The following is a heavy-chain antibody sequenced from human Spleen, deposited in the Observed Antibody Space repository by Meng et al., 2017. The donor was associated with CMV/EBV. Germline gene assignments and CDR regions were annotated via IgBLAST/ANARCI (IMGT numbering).Heavy chain of an antibody. CDR1: GYAFNTYA. D-gene: IGHD6-19*01. J-gene: IGHJ4*02. CDR3: ARGSDAVAGTVDY. CDR2: INAGNGNT. V-gene: IGHV1-3*01. Sequence: KASGYAFNTYALHWVRQAPGQRLEWMGWINAGNGNTKYSQKFQDRVTITRDTSASAGYMELSSLRSEDTAVYYCARGSDAVAGTVDYWGQGTLVTVSS.